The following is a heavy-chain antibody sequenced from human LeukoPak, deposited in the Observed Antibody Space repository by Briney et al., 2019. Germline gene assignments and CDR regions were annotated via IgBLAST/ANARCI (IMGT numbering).Heavy chain of an antibody. V-gene: IGHV3-23*01. D-gene: IGHD6-19*01. Sequence: GGSQRLSCAASGFTFSSYAMSWVRQAPGKGLEWVSAISGSGGSTYYADSVKGRFTISRDNSKNTLYLQMNSLRAEDTAVYYCAKAYSSGWYYFDYWGQGTLVTVSS. CDR3: AKAYSSGWYYFDY. CDR1: GFTFSSYA. J-gene: IGHJ4*02. CDR2: ISGSGGST.